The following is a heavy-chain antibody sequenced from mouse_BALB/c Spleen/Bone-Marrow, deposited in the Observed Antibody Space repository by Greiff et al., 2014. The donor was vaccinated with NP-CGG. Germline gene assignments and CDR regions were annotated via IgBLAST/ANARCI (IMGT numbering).Heavy chain of an antibody. CDR1: GYSFTSYW. CDR2: IYPRNSDT. V-gene: IGHV1-5*01. J-gene: IGHJ3*01. CDR3: TFLVKEDFAY. Sequence: VQLQQSGTVLARPGASVKMSCKASGYSFTSYWMHWVKQRPGQGLEWIGAIYPRNSDTSYDQKFKGKAKLTAVTSASTAYMELSSLTNEDSAVYYCTFLVKEDFAYWGQGTLVTVSA. D-gene: IGHD2-10*02.